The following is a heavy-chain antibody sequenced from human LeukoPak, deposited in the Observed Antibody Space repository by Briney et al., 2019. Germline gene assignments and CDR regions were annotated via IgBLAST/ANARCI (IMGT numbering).Heavy chain of an antibody. V-gene: IGHV3-30-3*01. CDR2: ISYDGSNK. CDR1: GFTFSSYA. CDR3: ARGQSSWYFSVDY. Sequence: SGGSLRLSCAASGFTFSSYAMSWVRQAPGKGLEWVAVISYDGSNKYYGDSVKGRFTISRDNSKNTLYLQMNSLRAEDTAVYYCARGQSSWYFSVDYWGQGTLVTVSS. D-gene: IGHD6-13*01. J-gene: IGHJ4*02.